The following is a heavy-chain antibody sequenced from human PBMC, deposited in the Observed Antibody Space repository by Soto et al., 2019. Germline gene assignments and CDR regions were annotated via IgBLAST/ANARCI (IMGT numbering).Heavy chain of an antibody. J-gene: IGHJ4*02. CDR3: ARQGYSSSPDFDY. V-gene: IGHV4-39*01. CDR2: IYYSGST. Sequence: LSLTCTVSGGSISSSSYYWGWIRQPPGKGLEWIGSIYYSGSTYYNPSLKSRVTISVDTSKHQFSLKLSSVTAADTAVYYCARQGYSSSPDFDYWGQGTLVTVSS. CDR1: GGSISSSSYY. D-gene: IGHD6-6*01.